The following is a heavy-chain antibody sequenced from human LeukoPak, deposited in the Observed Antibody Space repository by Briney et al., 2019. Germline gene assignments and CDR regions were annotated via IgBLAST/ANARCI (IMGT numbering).Heavy chain of an antibody. CDR2: INPDSGGT. Sequence: ASVKVSCKASGYPFTGYYMYWVRQAPGQGLEWMGWINPDSGGTNYAQKFQGRVTMTRDTSISTAYMELSSLRSDDTAVYYCARDLRALGDYFDYWGQGTLVTVSS. CDR3: ARDLRALGDYFDY. V-gene: IGHV1-2*02. CDR1: GYPFTGYY. D-gene: IGHD3-10*01. J-gene: IGHJ4*02.